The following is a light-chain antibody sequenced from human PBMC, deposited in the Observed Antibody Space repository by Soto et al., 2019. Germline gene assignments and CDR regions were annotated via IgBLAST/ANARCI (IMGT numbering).Light chain of an antibody. CDR2: GAS. V-gene: IGKV3-20*01. J-gene: IGKJ3*01. CDR1: QSVSSSY. CDR3: QQYGSSFT. Sequence: EIVLTQSPGTLSLSPGERATLYCRASQSVSSSYLAWYQQKPGQAPRLLIYGASSRATGIPDMFSGSGSGTDFTLTISRLEPEDFAVYYCQQYGSSFTFGPGTKVDIK.